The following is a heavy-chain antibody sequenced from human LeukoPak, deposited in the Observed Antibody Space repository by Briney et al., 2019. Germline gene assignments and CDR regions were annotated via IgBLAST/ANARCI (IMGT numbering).Heavy chain of an antibody. CDR3: AKLPYPTPYYYYGMDV. CDR1: GFTFSSYA. Sequence: GGSLRLSCAASGFTFSSYAMSWVRQAPGKGLEWVSAISGSGGSTYYADSVKGRFTISRDNSKNTLYLQMNSLRAEDTAVYYCAKLPYPTPYYYYGMDVWGQGTTVTVSS. J-gene: IGHJ6*02. CDR2: ISGSGGST. V-gene: IGHV3-23*01. D-gene: IGHD2-2*01.